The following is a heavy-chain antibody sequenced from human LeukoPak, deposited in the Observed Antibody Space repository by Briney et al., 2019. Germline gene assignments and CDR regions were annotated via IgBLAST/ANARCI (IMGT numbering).Heavy chain of an antibody. V-gene: IGHV4-34*01. J-gene: IGHJ5*02. D-gene: IGHD1-1*01. CDR1: GGSFSGYY. CDR3: ARGRAYNWNWFDP. CDR2: INHSGST. Sequence: SETLSLTCAVYGGSFSGYYWSWIRQPPGKGLEWIGEINHSGSTNYNPSLKSRVTISVDMSKNQFSLKLSSVTAADTAVYYCARGRAYNWNWFDPWGQGTLVTVSS.